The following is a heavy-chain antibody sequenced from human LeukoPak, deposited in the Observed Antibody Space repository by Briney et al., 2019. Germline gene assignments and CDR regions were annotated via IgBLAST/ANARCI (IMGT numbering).Heavy chain of an antibody. CDR3: AGLVGRYSSGLYYYYFDY. J-gene: IGHJ4*02. CDR2: IYYTGST. Sequence: SETLSLICTVSGGSVSSGSYYWSWIRQPPGKGLEWIGYIYYTGSTNYNPSLKSRVTMSVDTSKNQFSLNLSSVTAADTAVYYCAGLVGRYSSGLYYYYFDYWGQGTLVTVSS. CDR1: GGSVSSGSYY. V-gene: IGHV4-61*01. D-gene: IGHD3-22*01.